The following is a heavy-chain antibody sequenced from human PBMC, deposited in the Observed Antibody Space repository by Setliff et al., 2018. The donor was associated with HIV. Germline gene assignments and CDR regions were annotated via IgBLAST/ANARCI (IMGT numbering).Heavy chain of an antibody. CDR1: GYTLTELS. V-gene: IGHV1-24*01. D-gene: IGHD6-13*01. J-gene: IGHJ1*01. CDR2: FDPEDGET. CDR3: ATDPGYSSTWYSESFQH. Sequence: ASVKVSCKISGYTLTELSIHWVRQAPGKGLEWMANFDPEDGETFYAQKFQGRLTMTEDTSTDTAYMEPSGLRSDDTAMYYCATDPGYSSTWYSESFQHWGQGTVVTVSS.